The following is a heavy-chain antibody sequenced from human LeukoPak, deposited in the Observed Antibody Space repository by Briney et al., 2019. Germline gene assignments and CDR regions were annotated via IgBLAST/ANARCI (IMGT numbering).Heavy chain of an antibody. CDR2: INSDGGST. V-gene: IGHV3-74*01. CDR3: ARRIQGMAPYYFDY. J-gene: IGHJ4*02. Sequence: GGSPRLSCTASGFTFSSYWMHWVRQAPGKGLVWVSRINSDGGSTSYADSVKGRFTISRDNAKNTLYLQMNSLRAEDTAVYYCARRIQGMAPYYFDYWGQGTLVTVSS. D-gene: IGHD5-24*01. CDR1: GFTFSSYW.